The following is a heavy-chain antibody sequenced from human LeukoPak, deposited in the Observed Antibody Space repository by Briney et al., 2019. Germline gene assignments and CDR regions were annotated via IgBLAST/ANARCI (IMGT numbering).Heavy chain of an antibody. CDR1: GFTFSSYG. CDR2: ISGSGGST. V-gene: IGHV3-23*01. Sequence: GGSLRLSCAASGFTFSSYGMSWVRQAPGKGLEWVSAISGSGGSTYYADSVKGRFTISRDNSKNTLYLQMNSLRAEDTAVYYCAPRYGSGKIGYWGQGTLVTVSS. CDR3: APRYGSGKIGY. D-gene: IGHD3-10*01. J-gene: IGHJ4*02.